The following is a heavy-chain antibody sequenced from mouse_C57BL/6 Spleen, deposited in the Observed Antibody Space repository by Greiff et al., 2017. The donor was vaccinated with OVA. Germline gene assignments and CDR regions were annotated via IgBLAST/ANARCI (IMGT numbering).Heavy chain of an antibody. CDR3: ARGGSPYAMDY. V-gene: IGHV1-50*01. CDR1: GYTFTSYW. CDR2: LDPSDSST. Sequence: QVQLQQPGAELVKPGASVKLSCKASGYTFTSYWMQWVKQRPGQGLEWIGELDPSDSSTNYNQKFKGKATLTVDTSSSTAYMQRSSLTSEDSAVYYCARGGSPYAMDYWGQGTSVTVSA. D-gene: IGHD1-1*01. J-gene: IGHJ4*01.